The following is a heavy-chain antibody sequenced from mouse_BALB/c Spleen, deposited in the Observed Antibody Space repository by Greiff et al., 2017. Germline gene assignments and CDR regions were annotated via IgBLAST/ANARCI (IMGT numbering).Heavy chain of an antibody. V-gene: IGHV5-6-5*01. D-gene: IGHD2-4*01. Sequence: EVKVVESGGGLVKPGGSLKLSCAASGFTFSSYAMSWVRQTPEKRLEWVASISSGGSTYYPDSVKGRFTISRDNARNILYLQMSSLRSEDTAMYYCARGFYDYDFWFAYWGQGTLVTVSA. J-gene: IGHJ3*01. CDR3: ARGFYDYDFWFAY. CDR2: ISSGGST. CDR1: GFTFSSYA.